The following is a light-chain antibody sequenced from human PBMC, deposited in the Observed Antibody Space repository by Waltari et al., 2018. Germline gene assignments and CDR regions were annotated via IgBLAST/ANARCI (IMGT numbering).Light chain of an antibody. Sequence: SFELTPPSSVSVSPGQTAKIPCSADVVSKKFSRWYQQKAGQAPRLLIYNDKERPSGIAERFSGSSSGSTVTLTISGAQVDDEGDYFCYCATDTEAGFGGGTKLTVL. V-gene: IGLV3-27*01. CDR1: VVSKKF. CDR2: NDK. CDR3: YCATDTEAG. J-gene: IGLJ3*02.